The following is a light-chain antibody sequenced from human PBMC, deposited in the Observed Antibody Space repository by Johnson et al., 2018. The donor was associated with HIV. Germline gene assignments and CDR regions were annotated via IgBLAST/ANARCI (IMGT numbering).Light chain of an antibody. CDR2: DNN. V-gene: IGLV1-51*01. CDR3: GTWDSSLSAHYV. CDR1: SSNIGNNY. J-gene: IGLJ1*01. Sequence: QSALTQPPSVSAAPGQKVTISCSGSSSNIGNNYVSWYQQLPGTAPKLLIYDNNRRPSGIPDRFSGSKSGTSGTLGITGLQTGDEANYYCGTWDSSLSAHYVFGTGTTISVL.